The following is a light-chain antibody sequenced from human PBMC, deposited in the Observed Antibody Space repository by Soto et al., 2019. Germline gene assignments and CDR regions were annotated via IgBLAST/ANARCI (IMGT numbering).Light chain of an antibody. CDR3: QQYNSYRGT. J-gene: IGKJ1*01. Sequence: DIQMTQSPSTLSASVGDRVTITCRASQSISSWLAWYQQKPGKAPKLLIYDASSLESGVPSRLSGSGSGTEFTLTISSLQPDDLATYYCQQYNSYRGTFGQGTKVDIK. CDR1: QSISSW. CDR2: DAS. V-gene: IGKV1-5*01.